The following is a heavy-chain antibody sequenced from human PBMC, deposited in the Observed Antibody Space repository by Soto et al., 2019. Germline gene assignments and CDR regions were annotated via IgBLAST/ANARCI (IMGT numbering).Heavy chain of an antibody. D-gene: IGHD3-16*01. J-gene: IGHJ6*03. CDR1: GGSISSYY. V-gene: IGHV4-59*01. CDR3: ERGGGYYDVRV. Sequence: QVQLQESGPGLVKPSETLSLTCTVSGGSISSYYWSWIRQPPGKGLEGIGYIYYSGSTNYNPSLKRRVTIQVHTPKNHFPGQVRSDTGADGAVFLCERGGGYYDVRVWGKGTP. CDR2: IYYSGST.